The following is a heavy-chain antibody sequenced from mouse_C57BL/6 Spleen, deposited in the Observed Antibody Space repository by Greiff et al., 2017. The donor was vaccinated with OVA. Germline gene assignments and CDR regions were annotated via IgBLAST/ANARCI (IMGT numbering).Heavy chain of an antibody. J-gene: IGHJ4*01. Sequence: EVKVEESGGGLVQPGGSMKLSCVASGFTFSNYWMNWVRQSPEKGLEWVAQIRLKSDNYATHYAESVKGRFTISRDDSKSSVYLQMNNLRAEDTGIYYCTTEEIYYGNYYYYAMDYWGQGTSVTVSS. CDR1: GFTFSNYW. V-gene: IGHV6-3*01. CDR3: TTEEIYYGNYYYYAMDY. CDR2: IRLKSDNYAT. D-gene: IGHD2-1*01.